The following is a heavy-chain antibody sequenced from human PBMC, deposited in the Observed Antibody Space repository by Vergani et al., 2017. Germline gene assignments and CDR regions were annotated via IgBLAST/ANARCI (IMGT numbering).Heavy chain of an antibody. CDR2: IWYDGSNK. Sequence: VQLLESGGGVVQPGRSLRLSCAASGFTFSSYGMHWVRQAPGKGLEWVAVIWYDGSNKYYADSVKGRFTISRDNSKNTLYLQMNSLRAEDTAVYYCARDSAIFGVVAYWYFDLWGRGTLVTVSS. D-gene: IGHD3-3*01. CDR1: GFTFSSYG. V-gene: IGHV3-33*01. J-gene: IGHJ2*01. CDR3: ARDSAIFGVVAYWYFDL.